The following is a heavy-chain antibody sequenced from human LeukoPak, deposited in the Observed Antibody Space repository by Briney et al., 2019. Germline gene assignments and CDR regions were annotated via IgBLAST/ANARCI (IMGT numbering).Heavy chain of an antibody. V-gene: IGHV4-34*01. CDR1: GGSFSGYY. CDR2: INHSGST. CDR3: ARGYCSGGSCYSYYYYNYMDV. J-gene: IGHJ6*03. Sequence: MPSETLSLTCAVYGGSFSGYYWSWIRQPPGKGLEWIGEINHSGSTNYNPSLKSRVTISVDTSKNQFSLKLSSVTAADTAVYYCARGYCSGGSCYSYYYYNYMDVWGKGTTVTVSS. D-gene: IGHD2-15*01.